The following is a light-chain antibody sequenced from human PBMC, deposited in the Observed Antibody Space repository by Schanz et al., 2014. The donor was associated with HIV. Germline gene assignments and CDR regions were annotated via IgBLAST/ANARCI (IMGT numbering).Light chain of an antibody. CDR1: QDISTY. J-gene: IGKJ1*01. CDR2: AAS. CDR3: QQYDNYPGT. V-gene: IGKV1-9*01. Sequence: IQLTQSPSFLSASVGDRVTVTCRASQDISTYLAWYQQKPGKAPNLLIYAASTLHTGVPLRFSGSGSGTEFTLTISSLQRDDFATYYCQQYDNYPGTFGQGTKVEIK.